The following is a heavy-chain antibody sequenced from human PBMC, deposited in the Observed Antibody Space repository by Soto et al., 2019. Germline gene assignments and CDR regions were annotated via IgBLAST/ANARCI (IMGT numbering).Heavy chain of an antibody. D-gene: IGHD4-17*01. J-gene: IGHJ4*02. CDR1: GGTFSSYA. Sequence: QVQLVQSGAEVKKPGSSVKVSCKASGGTFSSYAISWVRQAPGQGLEWMGGIIPIFGTANYAQKFQGRVTITADESTRTAYMELSSLRSEDTAVYYCARGAPSSPGDYGDLDHWGQGTLVTVSS. CDR2: IIPIFGTA. CDR3: ARGAPSSPGDYGDLDH. V-gene: IGHV1-69*01.